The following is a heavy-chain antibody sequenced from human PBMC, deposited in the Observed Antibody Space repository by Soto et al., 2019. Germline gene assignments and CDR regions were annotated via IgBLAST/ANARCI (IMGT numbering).Heavy chain of an antibody. CDR1: GFTFSSYI. D-gene: IGHD2-15*01. Sequence: QVQLVESGGGVVQPGRSLRLSCVASGFTFSSYIMHWVRQAPGKGLEWVAVISYDGNNKDYADSVKGRFTISRDTSKNTLYLQLSSLRAEDTAVYYCAGGDNYYGMGVWGQGTTVTVS. CDR2: ISYDGNNK. V-gene: IGHV3-30-3*01. CDR3: AGGDNYYGMGV. J-gene: IGHJ6*02.